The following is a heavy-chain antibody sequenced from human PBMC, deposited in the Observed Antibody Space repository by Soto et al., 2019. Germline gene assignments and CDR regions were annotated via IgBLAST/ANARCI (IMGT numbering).Heavy chain of an antibody. J-gene: IGHJ4*02. CDR3: ARRRDSYGSYYFDD. CDR1: GGSISSSTYY. D-gene: IGHD5-18*01. V-gene: IGHV4-39*01. CDR2: IYYTGST. Sequence: PSEPLSLTCTVSGGSISSSTYYWGWIRQPPGKGLEWIGSIYYTGSTYSNPSLKSRVTISVDTSKNQFSLKLSSVTAADTAVYYCARRRDSYGSYYFDDWGQGTQVTVAS.